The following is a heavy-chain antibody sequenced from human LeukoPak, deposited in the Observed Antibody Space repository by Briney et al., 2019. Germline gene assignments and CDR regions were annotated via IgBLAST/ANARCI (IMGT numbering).Heavy chain of an antibody. CDR1: RYTFTYYY. CDR2: INPNSGGT. J-gene: IGHJ4*02. V-gene: IGHV1-2*02. Sequence: ASVKVSCKASRYTFTYYYMHWVRQAPGQGLEWMGWINPNSGGTNYAQKFQGSVTMTRDTSITTAYMELSRLTSDDTAVYYCASESVAGTRGFDYWGQGTLVTVSS. CDR3: ASESVAGTRGFDY. D-gene: IGHD6-19*01.